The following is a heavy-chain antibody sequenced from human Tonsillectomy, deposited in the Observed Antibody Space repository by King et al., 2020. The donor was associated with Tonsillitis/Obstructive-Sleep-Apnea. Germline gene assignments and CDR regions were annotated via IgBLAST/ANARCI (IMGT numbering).Heavy chain of an antibody. CDR3: ARDRGGSHAFDI. D-gene: IGHD1-26*01. CDR1: GYTFTDYY. J-gene: IGHJ3*02. CDR2: IDPNSGGT. V-gene: IGHV1-2*02. Sequence: LVQSGAEVKKPGASVKVSCKASGYTFTDYYMHWLRQAPGQGLEWMGWIDPNSGGTNYAQKFQGRVTVTRDTSISTAYMELSRLTSDDTAFYYCARDRGGSHAFDIWGQGTMVTVSS.